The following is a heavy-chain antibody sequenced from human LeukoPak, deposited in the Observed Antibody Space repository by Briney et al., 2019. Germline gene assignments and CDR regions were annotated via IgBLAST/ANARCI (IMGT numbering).Heavy chain of an antibody. CDR1: GGSLSSSSYY. CDR2: IYYSGST. V-gene: IGHV4-39*01. Sequence: XXTLSLTCTVSGGSLSSSSYYWGWIRQPPGRGLEWVGSIYYSGSTYYNPSLKSRVTISVDTSKNQFSLKLSSVTAADTAVYYCARQVTMIVVVIDTTDYWGQGTLVTVSS. J-gene: IGHJ4*02. CDR3: ARQVTMIVVVIDTTDY. D-gene: IGHD3-22*01.